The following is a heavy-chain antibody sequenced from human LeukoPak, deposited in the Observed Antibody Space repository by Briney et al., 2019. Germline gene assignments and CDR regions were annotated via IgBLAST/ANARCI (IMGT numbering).Heavy chain of an antibody. D-gene: IGHD4-11*01. Sequence: SETLSLTCTVSGYSISSDYYWGWIRQSPGKGLEWIGRINYSGSTYYNPSLKSRVSISVDTSKNQFSLKLSSVTAADTAVYYCARQCHAYSTYVYFYYYMDVWGKGTTVTVSS. CDR2: INYSGST. V-gene: IGHV4-38-2*02. J-gene: IGHJ6*03. CDR1: GYSISSDYY. CDR3: ARQCHAYSTYVYFYYYMDV.